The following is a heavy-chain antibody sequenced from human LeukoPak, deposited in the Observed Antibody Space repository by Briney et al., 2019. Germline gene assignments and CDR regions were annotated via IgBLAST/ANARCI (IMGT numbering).Heavy chain of an antibody. CDR3: ARGLGDFWSGYYTQYYYYYYGMDV. J-gene: IGHJ6*02. V-gene: IGHV1-46*01. D-gene: IGHD3-3*01. CDR1: GYTFTSYY. CDR2: INPSGGST. Sequence: ASVKVSCKASGYTFTSYYMHWVRQAPGQGLEWMGIINPSGGSTSYAQKFQGRVTMTRNTSISTAYMELSSLRSEDTAVYYCARGLGDFWSGYYTQYYYYYYGMDVWGQGTTVTVSS.